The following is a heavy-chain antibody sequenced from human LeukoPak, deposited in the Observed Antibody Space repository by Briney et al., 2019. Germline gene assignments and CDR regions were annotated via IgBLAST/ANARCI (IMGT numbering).Heavy chain of an antibody. V-gene: IGHV3-23*01. Sequence: PGGSLRLSCAASGFTFSSYAMSWVRQAPGKGLEWVSAISGSGGSTYYADSVRGRFTISRDNSKNTLYLQMNSLRAEDTAVYYCAKDYYDSSGYYYPYLYYYNGMDVWGQGTTVTVSS. J-gene: IGHJ6*02. CDR3: AKDYYDSSGYYYPYLYYYNGMDV. CDR2: ISGSGGST. CDR1: GFTFSSYA. D-gene: IGHD3-22*01.